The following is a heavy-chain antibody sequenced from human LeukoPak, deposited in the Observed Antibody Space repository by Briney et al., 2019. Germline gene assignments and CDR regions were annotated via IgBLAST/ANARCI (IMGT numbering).Heavy chain of an antibody. CDR2: ISAYTGHT. CDR3: ARGPGIDVAGVFDY. V-gene: IGHV1-18*04. J-gene: IGHJ4*02. D-gene: IGHD6-19*01. CDR1: GFGFSSYG. Sequence: ASVKLSCKASGFGFSSYGISWVRQAPGQRLEWMGWISAYTGHTKYLQKMRGRVTMTTDTSTNTAYMELRSLTSDDTAVYYCARGPGIDVAGVFDYWGQGSLVTVSS.